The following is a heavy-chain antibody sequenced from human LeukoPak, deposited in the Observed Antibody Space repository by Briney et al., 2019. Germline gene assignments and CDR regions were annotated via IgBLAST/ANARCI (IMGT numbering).Heavy chain of an antibody. CDR2: INHSGNT. Sequence: SETLSLTCVVYGGSFSGYYWSWIRQPPGKGLECIGEINHSGNTNYNPSLKSRVTISVDTSKNQFSLKLSSVTAADTAVYYCARGWRSGGSYYYYYYMDVWGKGTTVTVSS. CDR3: ARGWRSGGSYYYYYYMDV. V-gene: IGHV4-34*01. J-gene: IGHJ6*03. CDR1: GGSFSGYY. D-gene: IGHD2-15*01.